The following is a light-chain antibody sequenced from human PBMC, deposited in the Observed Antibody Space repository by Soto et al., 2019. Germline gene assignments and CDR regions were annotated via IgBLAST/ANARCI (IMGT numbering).Light chain of an antibody. CDR2: RND. V-gene: IGLV1-47*01. CDR3: AAWDDSLSGVV. CDR1: SSNIGTNY. J-gene: IGLJ2*01. Sequence: QSVLTQPPSASATPGQRVTTSCSGSSSNIGTNYVYWYQHLPGTAPKLLIYRNDQRPSGVPDRFSGSMSGTAASLAIGGLRSEDEADYYCAAWDDSLSGVVFGGGTKVTVL.